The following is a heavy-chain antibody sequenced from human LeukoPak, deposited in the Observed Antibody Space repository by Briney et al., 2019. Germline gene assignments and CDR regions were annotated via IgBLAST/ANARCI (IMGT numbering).Heavy chain of an antibody. V-gene: IGHV4-61*01. CDR1: GGSVTSGSYY. D-gene: IGHD6-19*01. CDR3: ARAATQWLIPVWFDP. Sequence: PSETLSLTCTVSGGSVTSGSYYWSWIRQPAGKGLEWIGYIYYTGSTNYNPSLKSRVTISVDTSKNQFSLKLSSVTAADTAVYYCARAATQWLIPVWFDPWGQGTLVTVSS. CDR2: IYYTGST. J-gene: IGHJ5*02.